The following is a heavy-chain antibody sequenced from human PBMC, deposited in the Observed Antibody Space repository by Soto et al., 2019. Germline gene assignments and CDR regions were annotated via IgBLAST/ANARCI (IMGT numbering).Heavy chain of an antibody. Sequence: GASVKVSCKASGFTFTSSAVQWVRQARGQRLEWIGWIVVGSGNTNYAQKFQERVTISRDMSTSTAYMELSSLRSEDTAVYYCAVRDTSGLYFYVMDVWGQGTTVTVAS. J-gene: IGHJ6*02. CDR3: AVRDTSGLYFYVMDV. CDR1: GFTFTSSA. CDR2: IVVGSGNT. D-gene: IGHD3-22*01. V-gene: IGHV1-58*01.